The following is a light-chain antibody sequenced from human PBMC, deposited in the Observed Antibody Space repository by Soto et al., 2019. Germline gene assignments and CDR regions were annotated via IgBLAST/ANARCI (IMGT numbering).Light chain of an antibody. CDR2: GAS. J-gene: IGKJ3*01. CDR3: QQYNNWPLFT. Sequence: EVVMTQSPATLSVSPGERATLSCRASQSVSSNLAWYQLRPGQAPRLLIYGASTRPTGIPARFSGGGSGTDSALTTSSLQSEDFALYYCQQYNNWPLFTFGPGTRVDIK. CDR1: QSVSSN. V-gene: IGKV3-15*01.